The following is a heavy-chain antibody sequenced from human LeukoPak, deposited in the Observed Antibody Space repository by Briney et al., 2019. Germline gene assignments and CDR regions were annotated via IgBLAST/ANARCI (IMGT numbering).Heavy chain of an antibody. CDR2: IIPIFGTA. Sequence: WASVTVSCKASGGTFSSYAISWVRQAPGQGLEWMGGIIPIFGTANYAQKFQGRVTITADESTSTAYMELSSLRSEDTAVYYCARAHDYGDFFDYWGQGTLVTVSS. D-gene: IGHD4-17*01. CDR1: GGTFSSYA. V-gene: IGHV1-69*13. CDR3: ARAHDYGDFFDY. J-gene: IGHJ4*02.